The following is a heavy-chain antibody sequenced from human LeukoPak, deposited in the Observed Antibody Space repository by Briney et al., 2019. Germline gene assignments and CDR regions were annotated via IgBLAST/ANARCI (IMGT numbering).Heavy chain of an antibody. D-gene: IGHD5-24*01. Sequence: GGSLRLSCAASGFTFSSYAMSWVRQAPGKGLEWVSAISGGGGSTYYADSVKGRFTISRDNSKNTLYLQMNSLRAEDTAVYYCAKGTRPIGGYKTFGWFDPWGQGILVTVSS. CDR3: AKGTRPIGGYKTFGWFDP. CDR1: GFTFSSYA. V-gene: IGHV3-23*01. J-gene: IGHJ5*02. CDR2: ISGGGGST.